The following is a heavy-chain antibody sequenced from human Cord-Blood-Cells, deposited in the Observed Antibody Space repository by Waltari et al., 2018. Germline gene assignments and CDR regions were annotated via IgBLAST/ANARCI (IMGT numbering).Heavy chain of an antibody. CDR3: ARAVVVPAAMGGNWFDP. CDR2: INHSGST. J-gene: IGHJ5*02. Sequence: QVQLQQWGAGLLKPSETLSLTCAVYGGSFSGYYWSWIRKPPGKGLEWIGEINHSGSTNYNPSLKSRVTISVDTSKNQFSLKLSSVTAADTAVYYCARAVVVPAAMGGNWFDPWGQGTLVTVSS. D-gene: IGHD2-2*01. CDR1: GGSFSGYY. V-gene: IGHV4-34*01.